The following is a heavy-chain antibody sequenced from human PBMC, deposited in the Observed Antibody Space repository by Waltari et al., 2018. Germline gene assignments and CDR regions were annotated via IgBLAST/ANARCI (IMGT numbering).Heavy chain of an antibody. CDR2: IHSGGNT. V-gene: IGHV3-53*01. D-gene: IGHD4-17*01. Sequence: EVQLVESGGGLLQRGGSLRLSCAGSGFDVRSSYMNWVRQAPGKGLEWVSVIHSGGNTYYADSVKGRFTISRDNSKNTLYLQMNSLRAEDTAVYYCAKDRSYGHSLANWGQGTLVTVSS. CDR3: AKDRSYGHSLAN. CDR1: GFDVRSSY. J-gene: IGHJ4*02.